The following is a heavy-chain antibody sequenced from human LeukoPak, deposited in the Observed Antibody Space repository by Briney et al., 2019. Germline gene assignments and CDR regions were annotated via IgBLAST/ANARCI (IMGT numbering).Heavy chain of an antibody. Sequence: PSETLSLTCTVSGGSISSSSYYWGWIRQHPGKGLEWIGYIYYSGSTYYNPSLKSRVTISVDTSKNQFSLKLSSVTAADTAVYYCAAGLDDAFDIWGQGTMVTVSS. CDR1: GGSISSSSYY. J-gene: IGHJ3*02. V-gene: IGHV4-31*03. CDR2: IYYSGST. CDR3: AAGLDDAFDI.